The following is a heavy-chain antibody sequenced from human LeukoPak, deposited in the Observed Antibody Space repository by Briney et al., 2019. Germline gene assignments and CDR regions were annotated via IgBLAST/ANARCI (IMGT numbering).Heavy chain of an antibody. Sequence: PSQTLSLTCTVSGGSISSGDCYWSWIRQPPGKGLEWIGYIFYSGSTYYNPSLKSRVTISVDTSKNQFSLNVSSVTAADTAVYYCARGGRDSTTWYFVVAAYLQHWGQGTLVTVSS. D-gene: IGHD6-13*01. CDR1: GGSISSGDCY. J-gene: IGHJ1*01. CDR3: ARGGRDSTTWYFVVAAYLQH. V-gene: IGHV4-30-4*08. CDR2: IFYSGST.